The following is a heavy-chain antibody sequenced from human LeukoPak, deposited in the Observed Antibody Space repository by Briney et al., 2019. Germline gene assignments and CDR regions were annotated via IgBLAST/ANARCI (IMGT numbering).Heavy chain of an antibody. CDR1: GFTFSSYA. CDR2: ISGSGGST. CDR3: ATHARGGLRFLEWFYYYYYMDV. J-gene: IGHJ6*03. D-gene: IGHD3-3*01. V-gene: IGHV3-23*01. Sequence: PGGSLRLSCAASGFTFSSYAMSWVRQAPGKGLEWVSAISGSGGSTYYADSVKGRFTISRDNSKNTLYLQMNSLRAEDTAVYYCATHARGGLRFLEWFYYYYYMDVWGKGTTVTVSS.